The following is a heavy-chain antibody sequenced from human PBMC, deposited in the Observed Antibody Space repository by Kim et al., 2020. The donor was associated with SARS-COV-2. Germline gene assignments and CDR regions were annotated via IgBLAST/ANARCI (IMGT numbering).Heavy chain of an antibody. J-gene: IGHJ6*02. Sequence: GGSLRLSCAAAGFTFDDYAMHWVRQAPGKGLEWVSGISWNSGIIGYVDSVKGRFTISRDNAKNSLYLQMNSLRPEDTALYYCAKWKDYYGMDVWGQGTTVTVSS. V-gene: IGHV3-9*01. CDR3: AKWKDYYGMDV. CDR1: GFTFDDYA. D-gene: IGHD1-1*01. CDR2: ISWNSGII.